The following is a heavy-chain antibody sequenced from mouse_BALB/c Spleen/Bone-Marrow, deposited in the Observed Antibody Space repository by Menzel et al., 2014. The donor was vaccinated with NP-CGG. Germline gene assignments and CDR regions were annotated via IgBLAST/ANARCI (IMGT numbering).Heavy chain of an antibody. V-gene: IGHV1-9*01. CDR3: ARASVVPYYFDS. D-gene: IGHD1-1*01. Sequence: VKLMESGAELMKPGASVKISCKATGYTFSNYWIGWVKQRPGHGLEWIGEILPGSGTANYNEKFKGKATFTADTSSNTAYMQLSSLTSEDSALYYCARASVVPYYFDSWGQGTTLTVSS. J-gene: IGHJ2*01. CDR2: ILPGSGTA. CDR1: GYTFSNYW.